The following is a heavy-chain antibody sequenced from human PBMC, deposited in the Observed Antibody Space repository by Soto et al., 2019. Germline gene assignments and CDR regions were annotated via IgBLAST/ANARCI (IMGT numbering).Heavy chain of an antibody. J-gene: IGHJ6*02. Sequence: SETLSLTCAVNGGSFREYYWSWLRQPPGKGLEWIGEINQSGTTHYNPSLKRRINISIDTSKNQFSLNLTSVTAADTATYYCARDIITVIGGEIYYYFGMDVWGQGTTVTVSS. D-gene: IGHD3-10*01. CDR3: ARDIITVIGGEIYYYFGMDV. CDR2: INQSGTT. CDR1: GGSFREYY. V-gene: IGHV4-34*01.